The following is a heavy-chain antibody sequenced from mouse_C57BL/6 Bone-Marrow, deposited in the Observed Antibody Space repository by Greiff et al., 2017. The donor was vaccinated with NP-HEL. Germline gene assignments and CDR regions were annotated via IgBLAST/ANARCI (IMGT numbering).Heavy chain of an antibody. V-gene: IGHV6-6*01. D-gene: IGHD2-5*01. Sequence: EVMLVESGGGLVQPGGSMKLSCAASGFTFSDAWMDWVRQSPEKGLEWVAEIRNKANNHATYYAVSVKGRFTISRDDSKSSVYLQMNSLRAEDTGIYYCTRTYYSNYVDAYWGQGTLVTVSA. CDR3: TRTYYSNYVDAY. CDR2: IRNKANNHAT. J-gene: IGHJ3*01. CDR1: GFTFSDAW.